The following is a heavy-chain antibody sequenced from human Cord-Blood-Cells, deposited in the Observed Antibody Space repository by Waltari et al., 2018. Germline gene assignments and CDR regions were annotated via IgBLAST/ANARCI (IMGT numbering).Heavy chain of an antibody. Sequence: EVQLVETGGGLIQPGGSLRLPCAASGFTVGSNYMSWFRQAPGKGLEWVSVIYSGGSTYYADSVKGRFTISRDNSKNTLYLQMNSLRAEDTAVYYCASAVVVRHYYYYYGMDVWGQGTTVTVSS. V-gene: IGHV3-53*02. CDR3: ASAVVVRHYYYYYGMDV. J-gene: IGHJ6*02. CDR1: GFTVGSNY. D-gene: IGHD2-21*01. CDR2: IYSGGST.